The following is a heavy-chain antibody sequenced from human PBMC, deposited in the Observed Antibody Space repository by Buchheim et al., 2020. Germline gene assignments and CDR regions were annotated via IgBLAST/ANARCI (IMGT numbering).Heavy chain of an antibody. Sequence: QEQLVESGGGVVRPGRSLRLSCAASGFTFKAYDIHWVRQAPGKGLEWVASISFDGNNKFYGDSVKGRFIISRDNSKDTLFLQMDRLRPEETAVYYCATKGGYADGDDAFDIWGQGT. CDR3: ATKGGYADGDDAFDI. CDR2: ISFDGNNK. D-gene: IGHD5-18*01. CDR1: GFTFKAYD. J-gene: IGHJ3*02. V-gene: IGHV3-30*03.